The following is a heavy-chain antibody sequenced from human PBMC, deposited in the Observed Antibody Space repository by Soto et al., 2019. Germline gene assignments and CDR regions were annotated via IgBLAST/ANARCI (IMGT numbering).Heavy chain of an antibody. D-gene: IGHD2-15*01. V-gene: IGHV4-59*01. CDR2: IYDSAST. CDR3: AAAPRY. CDR1: GGSISNYY. J-gene: IGHJ4*02. Sequence: QVQLQESGPGLVKPSETLSLTCTVSGGSISNYYWSWVRQPPGKGLEWIGYIYDSASTNYNPSLKSPLTISVVTSKNQFSLGLTSETGSDTAVYFGAAAPRYWGQGTLVTVSS.